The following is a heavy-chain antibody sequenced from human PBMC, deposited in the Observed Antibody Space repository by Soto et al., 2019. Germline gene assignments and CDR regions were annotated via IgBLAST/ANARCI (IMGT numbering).Heavy chain of an antibody. CDR3: ASTMVRGVITFYYYYGMDV. CDR1: GYTFTSYG. V-gene: IGHV1-18*01. D-gene: IGHD3-10*01. CDR2: ISAYNGNT. Sequence: ASVKVSCKASGYTFTSYGISWVRQAPGQGLEWMGWISAYNGNTNYAQKLQGRVTMTTDTSTSTAYMELSSLRSEDTAVYYCASTMVRGVITFYYYYGMDVWGQGTTVTVSS. J-gene: IGHJ6*02.